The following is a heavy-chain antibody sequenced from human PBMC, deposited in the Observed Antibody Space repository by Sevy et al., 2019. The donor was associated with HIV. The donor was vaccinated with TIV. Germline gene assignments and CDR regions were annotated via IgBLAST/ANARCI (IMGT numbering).Heavy chain of an antibody. CDR1: GYTFTSYD. J-gene: IGHJ4*02. CDR3: AGGDGRDSYFFDY. CDR2: ISAYNGNT. Sequence: ASVTVSCKASGYTFTSYDISWVRQAPGQGLEWMGWISAYNGNTNYAQKLQGRVTMTTDTSTSTADMELRSLRSDDTAVYYCAGGDGRDSYFFDYWGQGTLVTVSS. V-gene: IGHV1-18*01.